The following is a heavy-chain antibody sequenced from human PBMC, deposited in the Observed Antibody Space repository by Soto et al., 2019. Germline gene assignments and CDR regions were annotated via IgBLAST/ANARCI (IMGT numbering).Heavy chain of an antibody. Sequence: SETLSLTCNVSGGSIISYYWNWSRQPPGKTLEWIGDVYYSGSANYNPSLKSRVTISVDMSKNQFSLKLNSVTAADTAVYYCARGSMVRGPTPFDYWGQGTLVTVSS. CDR1: GGSIISYY. CDR3: ARGSMVRGPTPFDY. J-gene: IGHJ4*02. V-gene: IGHV4-59*01. CDR2: VYYSGSA. D-gene: IGHD3-10*01.